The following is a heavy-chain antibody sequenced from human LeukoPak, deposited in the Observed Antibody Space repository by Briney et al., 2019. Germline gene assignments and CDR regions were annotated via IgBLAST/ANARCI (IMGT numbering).Heavy chain of an antibody. Sequence: PSETLSLTCSVSGGAIRSSSYYWGWIRQPPGTGLEWLGTIYYDGTTYYNPSLKSRVTISVDTSTNQFSLKLISVTAADTAVYYCARHSEYYSGSGSASGYFDYWGQGTLVTVSS. CDR2: IYYDGTT. D-gene: IGHD3-10*01. CDR1: GGAIRSSSYY. V-gene: IGHV4-39*01. J-gene: IGHJ4*02. CDR3: ARHSEYYSGSGSASGYFDY.